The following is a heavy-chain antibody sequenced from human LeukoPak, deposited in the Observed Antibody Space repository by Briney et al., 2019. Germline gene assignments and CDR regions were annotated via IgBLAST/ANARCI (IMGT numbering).Heavy chain of an antibody. Sequence: SETLSLTCTVSGASISSFYWSWIRQPAGKGLEWIGRVFTSGNNNYNHSLKRRVIMSGDRSKNQFCLKLSSVTAADTAVYYCARVGDSATYFDYWGQGTLVTVSS. CDR3: ARVGDSATYFDY. J-gene: IGHJ4*02. CDR1: GASISSFY. V-gene: IGHV4-4*07. D-gene: IGHD2-21*02. CDR2: VFTSGNN.